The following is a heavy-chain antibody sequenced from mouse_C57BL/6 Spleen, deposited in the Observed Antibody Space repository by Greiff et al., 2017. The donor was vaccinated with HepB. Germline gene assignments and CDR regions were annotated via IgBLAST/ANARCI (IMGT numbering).Heavy chain of an antibody. CDR2: IYPGSGST. Sequence: QRPGQCLEWIGEIYPGSGSTNYNEKFKSNATLTVDTSSSTAYMQLSSLTSEDSADYYCARKNYYGSRPGDYWGQGTTLTVSS. V-gene: IGHV1-55*01. CDR3: ARKNYYGSRPGDY. D-gene: IGHD1-1*01. J-gene: IGHJ2*01.